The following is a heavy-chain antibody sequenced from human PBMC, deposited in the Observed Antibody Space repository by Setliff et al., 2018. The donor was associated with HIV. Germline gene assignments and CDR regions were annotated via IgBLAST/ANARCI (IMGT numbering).Heavy chain of an antibody. CDR1: GYTFIKYG. CDR3: ARGGYHYDSSGFYTPFDY. J-gene: IGHJ4*02. D-gene: IGHD3-22*01. CDR2: INAGNGDT. V-gene: IGHV1-3*01. Sequence: ASVKVSCKASGYTFIKYGIHWVRQAPGQRLEWMAWINAGNGDTQFSQKFQGRVTFTRDTSASTTYMELSSLRSEDMAVYYCARGGYHYDSSGFYTPFDYWGQGTLVTVSS.